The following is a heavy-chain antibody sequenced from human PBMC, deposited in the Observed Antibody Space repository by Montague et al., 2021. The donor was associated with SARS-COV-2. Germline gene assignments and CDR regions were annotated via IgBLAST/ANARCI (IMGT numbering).Heavy chain of an antibody. D-gene: IGHD2-15*01. CDR3: ARVGEDCIAGCCYSIAAY. V-gene: IGHV3-30*03. CDR1: GFSFSGYG. J-gene: IGHJ4*02. CDR2: ISYDGENQ. Sequence: SLRLSCAAAGFSFSGYGMHWVCQAPGKGLEWVSVISYDGENQYYAEAVKGRFTISRDNSKNTLYLQLSSLRGDDTAVYYCARVGEDCIAGCCYSIAAYWGQGTLVTVSS.